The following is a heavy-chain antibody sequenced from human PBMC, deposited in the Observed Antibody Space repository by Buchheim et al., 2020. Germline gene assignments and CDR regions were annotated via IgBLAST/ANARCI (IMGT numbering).Heavy chain of an antibody. D-gene: IGHD1-1*01. CDR2: INSDGSST. J-gene: IGHJ4*02. V-gene: IGHV3-74*01. Sequence: EVQLVESGGGLVQPGGSLRLSCAASGFTFSDLWMHWVRQTPGKGLMWVSRINSDGSSTIYGESVKGRFTVSRDNAKNTVDLQMNSLRAEDTGVYYCARDPLLNGGTLDYWGQGT. CDR1: GFTFSDLW. CDR3: ARDPLLNGGTLDY.